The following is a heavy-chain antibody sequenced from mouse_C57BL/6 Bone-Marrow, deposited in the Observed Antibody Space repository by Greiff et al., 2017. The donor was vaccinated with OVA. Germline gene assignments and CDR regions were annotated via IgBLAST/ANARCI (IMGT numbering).Heavy chain of an antibody. CDR2: IDPENGDT. J-gene: IGHJ1*03. D-gene: IGHD2-1*01. Sequence: VQLQQSGAELVRPGASVKLSCTASGFNIKDDYMHWVKQRPEQGLEWIGWIDPENGDTEYASKFQGKATITADTSSNTAYLQLSSLTSEDTAVYDCTTIYYVNGDVWATGTTVPSPS. CDR1: GFNIKDDY. V-gene: IGHV14-4*01. CDR3: TTIYYVNGDV.